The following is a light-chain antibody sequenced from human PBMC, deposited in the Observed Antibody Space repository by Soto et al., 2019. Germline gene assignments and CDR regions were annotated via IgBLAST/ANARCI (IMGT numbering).Light chain of an antibody. CDR3: QQYYSTPQT. CDR2: WAS. V-gene: IGKV4-1*01. J-gene: IGKJ2*01. CDR1: QSVLYSSNNKNY. Sequence: DIVMTQSPDSLAVSLGERATINCKSSQSVLYSSNNKNYLARYQQNPGQPPKLLIYWASTRESGVPDRFSGSGSGTDFTLTISSLQAEDVAVYYCQQYYSTPQTFGQGTKLEIK.